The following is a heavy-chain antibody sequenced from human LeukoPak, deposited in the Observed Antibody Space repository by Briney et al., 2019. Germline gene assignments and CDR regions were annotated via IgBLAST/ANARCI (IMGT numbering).Heavy chain of an antibody. D-gene: IGHD6-13*01. CDR3: ARVPGSSSSWYSYYFDY. CDR1: GGTFSSYA. V-gene: IGHV1-69*04. J-gene: IGHJ4*02. CDR2: IIPILGIA. Sequence: ASVKVSCKASGGTFSSYAISWVRQASGQGLEWMGRIIPILGIANYAQKFQGRVTITADKSTSTAYMALSSLRSEDTAVYYCARVPGSSSSWYSYYFDYWGQGTLVTVSS.